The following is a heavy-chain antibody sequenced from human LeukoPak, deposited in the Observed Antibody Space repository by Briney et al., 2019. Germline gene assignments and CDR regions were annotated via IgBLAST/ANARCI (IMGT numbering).Heavy chain of an antibody. CDR2: IIPIFGTA. CDR3: ARSVDTAMAKFDY. Sequence: SVKVSCKASGGTFSSYAISWVRQAPGQGLEWMGGIIPIFGTANYAQKFQGRVTITADESTSTAYMELSSLRSEDTAVYYCARSVDTAMAKFDYWGQGTLATVSS. D-gene: IGHD5-18*01. V-gene: IGHV1-69*13. J-gene: IGHJ4*02. CDR1: GGTFSSYA.